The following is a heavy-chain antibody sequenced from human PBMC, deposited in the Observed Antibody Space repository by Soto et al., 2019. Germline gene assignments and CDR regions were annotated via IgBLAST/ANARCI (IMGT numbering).Heavy chain of an antibody. J-gene: IGHJ4*02. Sequence: QVQLVQSGAEVKKPGSSVKVSCKASGGTFSSYTISWVRQAPGQGLEWMGRIIPILGIANYAQKFQGRVTITADKSTSTAYMELSSLRSEDTAVYYCATQAYCSGGRCYPDYWGQGTLVTVSS. CDR1: GGTFSSYT. V-gene: IGHV1-69*02. CDR2: IIPILGIA. D-gene: IGHD2-15*01. CDR3: ATQAYCSGGRCYPDY.